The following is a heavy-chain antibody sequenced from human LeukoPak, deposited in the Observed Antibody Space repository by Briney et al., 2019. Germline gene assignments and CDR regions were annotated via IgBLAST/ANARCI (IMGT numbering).Heavy chain of an antibody. V-gene: IGHV4-59*01. CDR2: IYYSGST. Sequence: SETLSLTCTVSGGSISSYYWNWIRQPPGKGLEWIGYIYYSGSTNYNPSLKSRVTISVDTSKNQFSLKLSSVTAADTAVYYCARDTAAAGSHFDYWGQGTLVTVSS. CDR1: GGSISSYY. CDR3: ARDTAAAGSHFDY. J-gene: IGHJ4*02. D-gene: IGHD6-13*01.